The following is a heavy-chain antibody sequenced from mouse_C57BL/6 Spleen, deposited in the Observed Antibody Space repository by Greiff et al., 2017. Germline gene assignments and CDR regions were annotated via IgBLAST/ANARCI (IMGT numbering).Heavy chain of an antibody. CDR3: ASREFSTTVVAPGYFDV. V-gene: IGHV1-72*01. J-gene: IGHJ1*03. CDR1: GYTFTSYW. Sequence: QVHVKQPGAELVKPGASVKLSCKASGYTFTSYWMHWVKQRPGRGLEWIGRIDPNSGGTKYNEKFKSKATLTVDKPSSTAYMQLSSLTSEDSAVYYCASREFSTTVVAPGYFDVWGTGTTVTVSS. CDR2: IDPNSGGT. D-gene: IGHD1-1*01.